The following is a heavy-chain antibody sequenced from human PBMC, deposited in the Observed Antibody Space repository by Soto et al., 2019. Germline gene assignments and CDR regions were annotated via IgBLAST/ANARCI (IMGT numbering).Heavy chain of an antibody. J-gene: IGHJ6*02. CDR2: ISGSGIST. CDR3: VKPLVITAPYYHYDMDV. V-gene: IGHV3-23*01. Sequence: GGSLRLSCAASGFTFSAYPMSWVRQAPGKGLEWVSGISGSGISTYYTDSVKGRFTISRDNSKNTVFLQMNSLRDEDTAVYYCVKPLVITAPYYHYDMDVWGQGTTVTVSS. CDR1: GFTFSAYP. D-gene: IGHD1-20*01.